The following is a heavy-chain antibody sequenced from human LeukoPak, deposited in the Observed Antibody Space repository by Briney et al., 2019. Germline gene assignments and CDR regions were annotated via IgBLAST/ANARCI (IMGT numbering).Heavy chain of an antibody. Sequence: GGSLRLSCAASGFTFNSYGMHWVRQAPGKGLEWVAVMWYDGSNRYYADSVKGRFTISRDDSKNTLYLQMNSLRAEDTAMYYCARGLPPVMKYYFDYWGQGTLVTVSS. CDR1: GFTFNSYG. J-gene: IGHJ4*02. CDR2: MWYDGSNR. V-gene: IGHV3-33*01. D-gene: IGHD4-11*01. CDR3: ARGLPPVMKYYFDY.